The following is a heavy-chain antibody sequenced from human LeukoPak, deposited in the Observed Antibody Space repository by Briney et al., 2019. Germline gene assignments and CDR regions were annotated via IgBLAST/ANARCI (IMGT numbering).Heavy chain of an antibody. CDR1: GFTFSRYS. D-gene: IGHD3-22*01. Sequence: GGSLRLSCAASGFTFSRYSMNWVRQAPGKGLEWVSYISSSSSTIYYADSVKGRFTISRDNAKNSLYLQMNSLRAEDTAVYYCARDKPPYYYDSSGYYPSLEFDYWGQGTLVTVSS. J-gene: IGHJ4*02. V-gene: IGHV3-48*04. CDR2: ISSSSSTI. CDR3: ARDKPPYYYDSSGYYPSLEFDY.